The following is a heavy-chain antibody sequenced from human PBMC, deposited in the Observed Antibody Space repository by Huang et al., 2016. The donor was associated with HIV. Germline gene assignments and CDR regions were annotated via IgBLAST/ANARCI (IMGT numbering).Heavy chain of an antibody. CDR3: VRFPTPGIAASHHHYYSLDV. J-gene: IGHJ6*02. V-gene: IGHV5-51*01. D-gene: IGHD3-22*01. CDR2: ISPGDSDT. CDR1: GYPFTDYW. Sequence: EVRLVQSGAEIKKSGESLRISCQGSGYPFTDYWIGWVRQMPGKGLEWMGVISPGDSDTRYNPSFQVHIGISADKSVTAAYRQWNGLKPSYSAIYYCVRFPTPGIAASHHHYYSLDVWGQGTAVTVS.